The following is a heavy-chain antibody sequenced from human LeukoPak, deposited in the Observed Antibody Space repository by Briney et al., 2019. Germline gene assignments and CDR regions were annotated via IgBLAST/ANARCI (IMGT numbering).Heavy chain of an antibody. J-gene: IGHJ6*04. CDR3: ARGDCSSTSCYASWGKHYYYYYGMDV. CDR2: ISSSSSYT. D-gene: IGHD2-2*01. V-gene: IGHV3-11*06. Sequence: GGSLRLSCAASGFTFSDYYMSWIRQAPGKGLEGVSYISSSSSYTNYADSVKGRFTISRDNAKNSLYLQMNSLRAEDTAVYYCARGDCSSTSCYASWGKHYYYYYGMDVWGKGTTVTVSS. CDR1: GFTFSDYY.